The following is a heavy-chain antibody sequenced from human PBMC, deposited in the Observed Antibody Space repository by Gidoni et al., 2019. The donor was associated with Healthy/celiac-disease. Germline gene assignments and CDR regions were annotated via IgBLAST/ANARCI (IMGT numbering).Heavy chain of an antibody. D-gene: IGHD3-10*01. V-gene: IGHV4-39*01. J-gene: IGHJ5*02. Sequence: STYYNPSLKSRVTISVDTSKNQFSLKLSSVTAADTAVYYCARTGLLWFGEPGGWFDPWGQGTLVTVSS. CDR3: ARTGLLWFGEPGGWFDP. CDR2: ST.